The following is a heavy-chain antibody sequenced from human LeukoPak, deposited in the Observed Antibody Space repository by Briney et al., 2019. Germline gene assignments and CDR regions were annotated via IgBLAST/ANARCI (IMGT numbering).Heavy chain of an antibody. CDR1: GGSISSSSYY. D-gene: IGHD2-15*01. V-gene: IGHV4-39*01. J-gene: IGHJ4*02. CDR2: IYYSGST. CDR3: ASLVGYCSGGSCYSGSFDY. Sequence: SETLSLTCTVSGGSISSSSYYWGWIRQPPGKGLEWIGSIYYSGSTYYNPSLKSRVTISVDTSKNQFSLKLSSVTAADTAVYYCASLVGYCSGGSCYSGSFDYWGQGTLVTVSS.